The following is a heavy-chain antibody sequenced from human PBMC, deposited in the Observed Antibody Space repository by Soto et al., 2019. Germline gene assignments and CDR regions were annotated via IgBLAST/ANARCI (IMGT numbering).Heavy chain of an antibody. CDR1: GFTFSSYA. V-gene: IGHV3-23*01. D-gene: IGHD3-22*01. CDR2: ISGSGGIT. J-gene: IGHJ4*02. Sequence: GGSLRLSCAASGFTFSSYAMSWVRQAPGKGLEWVSAISGSGGITYYADSVKGRFTISRDNFKNTLCLQMNSLRAEDTAVYYCAKASTASVVITGFDYWGQGTLVTVSS. CDR3: AKASTASVVITGFDY.